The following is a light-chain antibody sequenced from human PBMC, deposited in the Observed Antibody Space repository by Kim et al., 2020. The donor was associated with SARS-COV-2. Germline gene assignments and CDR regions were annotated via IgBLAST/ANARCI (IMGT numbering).Light chain of an antibody. J-gene: IGLJ2*01. V-gene: IGLV3-19*01. CDR2: GKN. CDR1: SLRSYD. Sequence: SSELTQDPAVSVALGQTVSITCQGDSLRSYDATWYKQKPGQAPILVIYGKNNRPSGIPVRFSGSRSGNTASLTITGPQAGDEADYYCNSRDSNDNVVFGG. CDR3: NSRDSNDNVV.